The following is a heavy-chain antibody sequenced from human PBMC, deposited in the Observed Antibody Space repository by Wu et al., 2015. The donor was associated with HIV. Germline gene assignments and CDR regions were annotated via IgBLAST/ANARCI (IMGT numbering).Heavy chain of an antibody. V-gene: IGHV4-38-2*01. J-gene: IGHJ6*03. CDR1: GTSVSSDYY. CDR2: LYHTGST. D-gene: IGHD1-1*01. Sequence: QVQLQESGPGLVKPSETLSLTCVVSGTSVSSDYYWGWIRQTPGKGLEWIGTLYHTGSTYYNPSLKSRVTISVDTSQNQFSLRLSSVAAADTAVYYCARNRLERRGIYYYYMDLWGTGTTVTVSS. CDR3: ARNRLERRGIYYYYMDL.